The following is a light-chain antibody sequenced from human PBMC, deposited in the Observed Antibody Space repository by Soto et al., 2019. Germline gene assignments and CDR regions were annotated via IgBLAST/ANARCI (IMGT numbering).Light chain of an antibody. Sequence: EIVLTQSPATLSLSPGERATLSCRASQSFSSSLAWYQQKPGQPPRLLIYDASNRATGIPARFRGSGSGTDFTLTISSLEPEDFAVYYCQQRSNWPYTFGQGTKLEIK. CDR1: QSFSSS. CDR3: QQRSNWPYT. V-gene: IGKV3-11*01. J-gene: IGKJ2*01. CDR2: DAS.